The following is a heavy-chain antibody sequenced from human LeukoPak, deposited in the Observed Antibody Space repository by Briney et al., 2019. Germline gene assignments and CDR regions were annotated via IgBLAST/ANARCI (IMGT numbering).Heavy chain of an antibody. CDR1: GFTFRDYY. J-gene: IGHJ4*02. CDR3: ARLYSYGHYFDN. Sequence: PGGSLRLSCAASGFTFRDYYMSWIRQAPGKGLEWVSHISSSSSYTNYADSVKGRFTISRDNAKNSLYLQTNSLRAEDTAVYYCARLYSYGHYFDNWGQGTLVTVSS. CDR2: ISSSSSYT. V-gene: IGHV3-11*06. D-gene: IGHD5-18*01.